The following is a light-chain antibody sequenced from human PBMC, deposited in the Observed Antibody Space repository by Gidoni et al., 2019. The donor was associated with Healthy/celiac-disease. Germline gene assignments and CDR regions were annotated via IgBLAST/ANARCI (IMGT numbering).Light chain of an antibody. V-gene: IGKV3-15*01. Sequence: ERGIKELPATLSVSPGERATLTCRASQSVSSNLAWYQQKPGQAPRLLIYGASTRATGIPARFSGSGSGTEFTLSLSSLQSEDFAVYYCQQYNNWPPWTFGQGTKVEIK. CDR3: QQYNNWPPWT. CDR2: GAS. CDR1: QSVSSN. J-gene: IGKJ1*01.